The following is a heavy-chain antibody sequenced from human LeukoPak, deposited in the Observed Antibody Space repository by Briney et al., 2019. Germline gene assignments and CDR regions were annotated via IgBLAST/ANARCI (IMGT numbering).Heavy chain of an antibody. CDR3: ARQPVKDWGTKWELLQWFDP. Sequence: SETRSLTCTVSGGSISSSSYYWGWIRQPPGKGLEWIGSIYYSGSTYYNPSLKSRVTISVDTSKNQFSLELSSVTAADTAMYYCARQPVKDWGTKWELLQWFDPWGQGTLVTVSS. D-gene: IGHD1-26*01. CDR1: GGSISSSSYY. V-gene: IGHV4-39*01. J-gene: IGHJ5*02. CDR2: IYYSGST.